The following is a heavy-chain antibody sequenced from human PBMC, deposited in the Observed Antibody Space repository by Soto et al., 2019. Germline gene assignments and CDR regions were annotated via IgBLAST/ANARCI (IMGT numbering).Heavy chain of an antibody. CDR1: GFTFSSYA. CDR3: ARGEAFIAAAGTGYFDY. V-gene: IGHV3-30*04. CDR2: ISYDGSNK. D-gene: IGHD6-13*01. J-gene: IGHJ4*02. Sequence: GGSLRLSCAASGFTFSSYAMHWVRQAPGKGLEWVAVISYDGSNKYYADSVKGRFTISRDNSKNTLYLQMNSLRAEDTAVYYCARGEAFIAAAGTGYFDYWGQGTLVTVSS.